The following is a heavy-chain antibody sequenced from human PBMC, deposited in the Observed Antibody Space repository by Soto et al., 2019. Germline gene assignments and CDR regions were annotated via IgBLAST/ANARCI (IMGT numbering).Heavy chain of an antibody. V-gene: IGHV4-39*01. Sequence: AVSGKCIDPGGSRSSSNYYWGWIRQPPGRGLEWIGSIYYSGSTYYNPSLKSRVTISVDTSKNQFSLKLSSVTAADTAVFYCAGHPFCHSGDDRQYWRPGTAFPVSP. D-gene: IGHD5-12*01. J-gene: IGHJ4*02. CDR3: AGHPFCHSGDDRQY. CDR2: IYYSGST. CDR1: GGSRSSSNYY.